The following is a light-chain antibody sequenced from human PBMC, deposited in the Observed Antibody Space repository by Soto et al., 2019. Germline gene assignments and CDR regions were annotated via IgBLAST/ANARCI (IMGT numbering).Light chain of an antibody. CDR2: RNN. J-gene: IGLJ2*01. CDR3: AAWDDALSGIV. Sequence: QSVLTQPPSASGSPGHRVTISFSGSSSNIGNNYVFWYHQLPGAAPKLLTYRNNQRTSGVPYRFSSSKSGTSASLAITVLRSEAESEYYCAAWDDALSGIVFGGGTKLTVL. CDR1: SSNIGNNY. V-gene: IGLV1-47*01.